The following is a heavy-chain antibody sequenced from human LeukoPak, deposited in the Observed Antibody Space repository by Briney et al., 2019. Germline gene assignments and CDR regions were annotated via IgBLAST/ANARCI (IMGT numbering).Heavy chain of an antibody. J-gene: IGHJ4*02. CDR3: AKCRLWSGFPD. CDR2: VTWDGGST. V-gene: IGHV3-43D*03. Sequence: GGSLRLSCAASGFTFDDYAMHWVRQAPGKGLEWVSFVTWDGGSTYYADSVKGRFTISRDNSKNTLYLQMNSLRAEDTAVYYCAKCRLWSGFPDWGQGTLVTVSS. D-gene: IGHD3-10*02. CDR1: GFTFDDYA.